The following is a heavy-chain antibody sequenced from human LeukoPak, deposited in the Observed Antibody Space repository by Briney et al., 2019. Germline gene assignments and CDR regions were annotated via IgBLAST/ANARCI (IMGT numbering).Heavy chain of an antibody. CDR1: GGSFSGYY. V-gene: IGHV4-34*01. D-gene: IGHD7-27*01. CDR2: INHSGST. Sequence: KSSETLSLTCAVYGGSFSGYYWSWIRQPPGKGLEWIGEINHSGSTNYNPSLKSRVTISVDTSKNQFSLKLSSVTAADTAVYYCARRSPLTGRVDPWGQGTLVTVSS. J-gene: IGHJ5*02. CDR3: ARRSPLTGRVDP.